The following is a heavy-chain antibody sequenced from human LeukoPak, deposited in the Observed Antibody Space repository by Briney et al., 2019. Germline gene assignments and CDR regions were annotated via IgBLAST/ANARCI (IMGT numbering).Heavy chain of an antibody. CDR2: MNPNSGNT. J-gene: IGHJ1*01. V-gene: IGHV1-8*03. CDR1: GYTFTSYD. CDR3: ARDSSSSSEYFQH. D-gene: IGHD6-13*01. Sequence: ASVKVSCKASGYTFTSYDINWARQATGQGLEWMGWMNPNSGNTGYAQKFQGRVTITRNTSISTAYMELSSLRSEDTAVYYCARDSSSSSEYFQHWGQGTLVTVSS.